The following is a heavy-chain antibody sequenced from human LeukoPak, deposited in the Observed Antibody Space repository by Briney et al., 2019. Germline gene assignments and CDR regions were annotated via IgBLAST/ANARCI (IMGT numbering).Heavy chain of an antibody. V-gene: IGHV3-21*01. J-gene: IGHJ4*02. CDR3: ARVDYGDYFDY. D-gene: IGHD4-17*01. CDR2: ISSSSSYI. Sequence: PGGSLRLYCPASGFTFSSYSMNWVSQAPGKGLEWVSSISSSSSYIYYADSVKGRFTISRDNAKNSLYLQMNSLRAEDTAVYYCARVDYGDYFDYWGQGTLVTVSS. CDR1: GFTFSSYS.